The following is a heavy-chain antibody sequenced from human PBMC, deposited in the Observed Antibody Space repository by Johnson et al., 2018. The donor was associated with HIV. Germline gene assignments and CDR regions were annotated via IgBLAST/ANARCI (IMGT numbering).Heavy chain of an antibody. CDR3: ARAKDAAYPYDAFDV. D-gene: IGHD2-15*01. V-gene: IGHV3-20*04. Sequence: VQLVESGGGVVRPGGSLRLSCAASGFNVDDDALSWVRQVPGKGLEWVSGINYNGGSTGYADSVRDRFSISRDNAKNSQYLQMDSLRAEDTAMYYCARAKDAAYPYDAFDVWGHGTMVIVSA. J-gene: IGHJ3*01. CDR2: INYNGGST. CDR1: GFNVDDDA.